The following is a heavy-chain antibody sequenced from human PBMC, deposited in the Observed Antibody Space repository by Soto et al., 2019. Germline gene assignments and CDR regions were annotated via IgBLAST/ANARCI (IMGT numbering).Heavy chain of an antibody. CDR2: ISYDGSNK. CDR1: GFTFSSYA. J-gene: IGHJ6*02. CDR3: ARDRTGRGATYYYYYGMDV. Sequence: HPGGSVRLSCAASGFTFSSYAMHWVRQAPGKGLEWVAVISYDGSNKYYADSVKGRFTISRDNSKNTLYLQMNSLRAEDTAVYYCARDRTGRGATYYYYYGMDVWGQGTTVTAP. V-gene: IGHV3-30-3*01. D-gene: IGHD1-26*01.